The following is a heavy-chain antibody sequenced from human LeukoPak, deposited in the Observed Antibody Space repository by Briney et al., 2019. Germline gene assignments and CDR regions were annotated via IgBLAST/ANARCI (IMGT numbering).Heavy chain of an antibody. CDR2: IYYSGST. CDR3: ARVSGYDWESFYDY. V-gene: IGHV4-39*07. CDR1: GGSISSSSYY. Sequence: SETLSLTCTVSGGSISSSSYYWGWIRQPPGKGLEWIGSIYYSGSTYYNPSLKSRVTISVDTSKNQLSLKLSSVTAADTAVYYCARVSGYDWESFYDYWGQGTLVTVSS. D-gene: IGHD5-12*01. J-gene: IGHJ4*02.